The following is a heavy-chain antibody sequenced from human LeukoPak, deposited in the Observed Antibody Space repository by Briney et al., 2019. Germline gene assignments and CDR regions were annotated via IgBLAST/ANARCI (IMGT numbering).Heavy chain of an antibody. CDR3: TRDSGGATIFDY. CDR2: IRSKAYGGTT. CDR1: GFTFSSYW. D-gene: IGHD1-26*01. V-gene: IGHV3-49*04. Sequence: GGSLRLSCAASGFTFSSYWMSWVRQAPGKGLEWVGFIRSKAYGGTTEYAASVKGRFTISRDDSKSIAYLQMNSLKTEDTAVYYCTRDSGGATIFDYWGQGTLVTVSS. J-gene: IGHJ4*02.